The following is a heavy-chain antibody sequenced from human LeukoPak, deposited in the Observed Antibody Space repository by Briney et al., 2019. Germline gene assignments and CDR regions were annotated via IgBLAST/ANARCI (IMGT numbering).Heavy chain of an antibody. V-gene: IGHV4-39*07. CDR3: ARVRCSGGSCYAYYYYYMDV. CDR1: GGSISSSSYY. D-gene: IGHD2-15*01. Sequence: PSETLSLTCTVSGGSISSSSYYWGWIRQPPGKGLEWIGSIYYSGSTYYNPSLKSRVTISVDTSKNQFSLKLSSVTAADTAVYYCARVRCSGGSCYAYYYYYMDVWGKGTTVTVSS. J-gene: IGHJ6*03. CDR2: IYYSGST.